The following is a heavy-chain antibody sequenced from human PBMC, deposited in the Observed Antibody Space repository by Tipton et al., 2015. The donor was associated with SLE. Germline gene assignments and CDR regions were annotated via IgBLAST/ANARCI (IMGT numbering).Heavy chain of an antibody. D-gene: IGHD3-10*01. CDR3: ARGWDYGSGSYYNPLHDY. CDR1: GGSISSKTYY. J-gene: IGHJ4*02. V-gene: IGHV4-39*07. Sequence: LSLTCTVSGGSISSKTYYWGWIRQPPGKGLEWIGSIYYSGSTYYNPSLKSRVTISLDTSKNQFSLRLSFVTAADTALYYCARGWDYGSGSYYNPLHDYWGQGTLVTVSS. CDR2: IYYSGST.